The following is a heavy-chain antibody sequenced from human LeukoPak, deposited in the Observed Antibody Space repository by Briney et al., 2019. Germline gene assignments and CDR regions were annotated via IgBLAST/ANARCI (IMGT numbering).Heavy chain of an antibody. D-gene: IGHD4-11*01. CDR2: MNPNSGNT. CDR1: GYTFTNYD. Sequence: GASVKVSCKASGYTFTNYDVNWVRQATGQGLEWMGWMNPNSGNTGYAQKFQGRVTLTRNTSVSTAYMELSSLRSEDTAVYYCARGPPDYPKGWFEPCGQGTLVTVSS. J-gene: IGHJ5*02. CDR3: ARGPPDYPKGWFEP. V-gene: IGHV1-8*01.